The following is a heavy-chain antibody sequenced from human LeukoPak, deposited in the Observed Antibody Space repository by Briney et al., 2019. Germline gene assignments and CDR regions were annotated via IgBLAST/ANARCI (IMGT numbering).Heavy chain of an antibody. J-gene: IGHJ4*02. V-gene: IGHV4-59*08. D-gene: IGHD6-6*01. CDR2: IYNSGST. Sequence: SETLSLTCTVSGGSISRYYWSWIRQPPGKGLEWIGEIYNSGSTNYNPSLKSRVTISVDTSRNQFSLKLSSVTAADTAVYYCARQGTSIAARPDYWGQGTLVTVSS. CDR1: GGSISRYY. CDR3: ARQGTSIAARPDY.